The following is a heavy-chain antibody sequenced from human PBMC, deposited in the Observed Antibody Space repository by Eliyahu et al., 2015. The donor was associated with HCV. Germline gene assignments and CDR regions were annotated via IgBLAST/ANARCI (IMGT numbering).Heavy chain of an antibody. CDR3: ARSSMGGITHDAFDI. CDR1: XYXFTXRH. CDR2: ITPFKGDT. D-gene: IGHD3-16*01. Sequence: QMQLVQSGAEVKKTGSSVKVSCKTSXYXFTXRHLHWXRQAPAQALEWMGRITPFKGDTKYAQTFQDRVTFTRDSTMTTLYMELSSLRFEDTAMYYCARSSMGGITHDAFDIWGQGTMVTVSA. V-gene: IGHV1-45*02. J-gene: IGHJ3*02.